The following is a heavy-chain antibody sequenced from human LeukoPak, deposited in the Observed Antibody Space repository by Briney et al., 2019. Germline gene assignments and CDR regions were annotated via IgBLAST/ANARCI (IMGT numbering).Heavy chain of an antibody. CDR2: IYSSGST. CDR3: ARTARDYYGSGSYYIVFGY. J-gene: IGHJ4*02. CDR1: GGSISSYY. D-gene: IGHD3-10*01. V-gene: IGHV4-4*07. Sequence: PSETLSLTCTVSGGSISSYYWSWIRQPAGKGLEWIGRIYSSGSTNYNPSLKSRVTMSVDTSKNQFSLKLSSVTAADTAVYYCARTARDYYGSGSYYIVFGYWGQGTLVTVSS.